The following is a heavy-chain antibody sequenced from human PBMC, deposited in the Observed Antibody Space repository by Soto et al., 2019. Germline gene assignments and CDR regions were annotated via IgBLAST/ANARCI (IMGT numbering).Heavy chain of an antibody. CDR1: GYTFTSYA. J-gene: IGHJ6*02. CDR3: AGSRITMVPYGMDV. CDR2: INAGNGNT. V-gene: IGHV1-3*01. Sequence: QVQLVQSGAEVKKPGASVKVSCKASGYTFTSYAMHWVRQAPGQRLEWMGWINAGNGNTKYSQKFQGRATITRDTSASTAYMELSGLRSEDTAVYYCAGSRITMVPYGMDVWGQGTTVTVSS. D-gene: IGHD3-10*01.